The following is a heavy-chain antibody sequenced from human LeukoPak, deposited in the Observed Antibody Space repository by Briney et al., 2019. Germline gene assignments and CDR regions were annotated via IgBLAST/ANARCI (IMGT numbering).Heavy chain of an antibody. CDR1: GFTVSSNY. CDR3: AREPQFSMVRGGRGVDY. D-gene: IGHD3-10*01. J-gene: IGHJ4*02. CDR2: IYSGGST. V-gene: IGHV3-53*01. Sequence: GGSLRLSCAASGFTVSSNYMSWVRQAPGKGLEWVSVIYSGGSTYYADSVKGRFTISRDNSKNTLYLQMNSLRAEDTAVYYCAREPQFSMVRGGRGVDYWGQGTLVTVSS.